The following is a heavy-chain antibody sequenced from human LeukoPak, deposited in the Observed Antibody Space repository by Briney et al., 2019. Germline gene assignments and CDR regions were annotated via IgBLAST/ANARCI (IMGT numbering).Heavy chain of an antibody. J-gene: IGHJ4*02. V-gene: IGHV4-59*08. Sequence: PSETLSLTCTVSGGSISSHYWSWIRQPPGKGLEWIGYIYYSGSTNYNPSLKSRVTISVDTSKNQFALKLSSVTAADTAVYYCAKSYFDYSTYYSYYFNLWGQGALVTVSS. CDR3: AKSYFDYSTYYSYYFNL. CDR1: GGSISSHY. D-gene: IGHD4-11*01. CDR2: IYYSGST.